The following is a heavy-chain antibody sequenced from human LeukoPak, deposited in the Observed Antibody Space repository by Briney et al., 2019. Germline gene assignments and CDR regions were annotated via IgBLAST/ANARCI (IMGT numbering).Heavy chain of an antibody. CDR3: ARLGVAAGLDY. Sequence: SETLTLTCTVSDDSISTNNYYWSWIRQPPGKGLEWVGTLHFSGTPYYSPSLNSRVSISVDTSKNQFSLKLSSVTAADTAVYYCARLGVAAGLDYWGQGTLVTVSS. V-gene: IGHV4-39*01. D-gene: IGHD2-15*01. J-gene: IGHJ4*02. CDR1: DDSISTNNYY. CDR2: LHFSGTP.